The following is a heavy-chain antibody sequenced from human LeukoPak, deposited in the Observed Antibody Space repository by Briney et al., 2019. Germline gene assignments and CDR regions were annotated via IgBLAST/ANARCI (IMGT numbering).Heavy chain of an antibody. Sequence: AASVKVSCKASGYTFTSYATNWVRQAPGKGLEWMGGFDPEDGETIYAQKFQGRVTMTEDTSTDTAYMELSSLRSEDTAVYYCATALQHTIFGVSGVFDYWGQGTLVTVSS. D-gene: IGHD3-3*01. V-gene: IGHV1-24*01. CDR2: FDPEDGET. J-gene: IGHJ4*02. CDR3: ATALQHTIFGVSGVFDY. CDR1: GYTFTSYA.